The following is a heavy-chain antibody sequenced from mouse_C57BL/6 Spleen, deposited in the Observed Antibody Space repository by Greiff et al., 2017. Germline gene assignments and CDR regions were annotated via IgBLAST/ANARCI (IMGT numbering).Heavy chain of an antibody. V-gene: IGHV1-42*01. CDR1: GYSFTGYY. J-gene: IGHJ3*01. D-gene: IGHD2-4*01. CDR3: AHYDYDAWFAY. CDR2: INPSTGGT. Sequence: EVQLQQSGPELVKPGASVKISCKASGYSFTGYYMNWVKQSPEKSLEWIGEINPSTGGTTYNQKFKAKATLTVDKSSSTAYMQLKSLTSEDSAVYYCAHYDYDAWFAYWGQGTRVTVSA.